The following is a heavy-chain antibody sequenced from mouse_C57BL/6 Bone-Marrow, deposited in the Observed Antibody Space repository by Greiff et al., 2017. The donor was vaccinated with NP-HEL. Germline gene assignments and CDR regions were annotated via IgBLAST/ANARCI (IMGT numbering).Heavy chain of an antibody. D-gene: IGHD1-1*01. Sequence: QVQLQQSGAELVKPGASVKISCKASGYAFSSYWMNWVKERPGKGLEWIGQIYPGAGGTKSNGKFKGQATLTADQSTSTAYMEVSSLTSEDSAVYFCARGDDGSSRFGYAMDYWGQGTSVTVSS. V-gene: IGHV1-80*01. CDR1: GYAFSSYW. J-gene: IGHJ4*01. CDR3: ARGDDGSSRFGYAMDY. CDR2: IYPGAGGT.